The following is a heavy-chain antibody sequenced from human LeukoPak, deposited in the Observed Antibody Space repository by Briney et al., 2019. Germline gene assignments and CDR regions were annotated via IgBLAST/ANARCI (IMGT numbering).Heavy chain of an antibody. V-gene: IGHV1-2*02. Sequence: ASVKVSCKASGYTFTGYYMHWVRQAPRQGPEWMGWINPNSGGTNYAQKFQGRVTMTRDTSISTAYMELSRLRSDDTAVYYCARSDVGDNWFDPWGQGTLVTVSS. CDR1: GYTFTGYY. CDR2: INPNSGGT. D-gene: IGHD3-16*01. J-gene: IGHJ5*02. CDR3: ARSDVGDNWFDP.